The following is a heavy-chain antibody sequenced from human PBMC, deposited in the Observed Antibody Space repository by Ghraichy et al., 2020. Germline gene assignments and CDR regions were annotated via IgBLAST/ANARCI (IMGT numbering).Heavy chain of an antibody. CDR1: GGSFSGYY. V-gene: IGHV4-34*01. CDR3: ARGKNRIVVPIGFDP. J-gene: IGHJ5*02. D-gene: IGHD3-22*01. CDR2: INHSGST. Sequence: SQTLSLTCAVYGGSFSGYYWSWIRQPPGKGLEWIGEINHSGSTNYNPSLKSRVTISVDTSKNQFSLKLSSVTAADTAVYYCARGKNRIVVPIGFDPWGQGTLVTVSS.